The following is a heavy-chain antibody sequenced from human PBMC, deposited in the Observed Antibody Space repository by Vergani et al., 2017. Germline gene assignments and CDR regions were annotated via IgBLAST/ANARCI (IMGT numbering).Heavy chain of an antibody. D-gene: IGHD3-22*01. CDR3: ARDYYDSSGYYYSCC. Sequence: QAQLVQSASEVKKPGSSVKVSCKASGCTFSSYTISWVRQAPGQGLEWMGRIIPILGIANYAQKFQGRVTITADKSTSTAYMELSSLRSEDTAVYYCARDYYDSSGYYYSCCWGQGTLVTVSS. CDR1: GCTFSSYT. V-gene: IGHV1-69*08. CDR2: IIPILGIA. J-gene: IGHJ4*01.